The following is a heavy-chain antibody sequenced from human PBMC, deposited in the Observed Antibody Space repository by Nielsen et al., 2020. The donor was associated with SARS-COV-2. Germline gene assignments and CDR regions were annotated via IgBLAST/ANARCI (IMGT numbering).Heavy chain of an antibody. J-gene: IGHJ6*02. D-gene: IGHD3-10*01. CDR3: ARDSFVTMVRGVMKYYNYGMDV. CDR1: GYTFTSYG. Sequence: ASVKVSCKASGYTFTSYGISWVRQAPGQGLEWMGWISAYNGNTNYAQKLQGRVTMTTDTSTSTAYMELRSLRSDDTAVYYCARDSFVTMVRGVMKYYNYGMDVWGQGTTVTVSS. V-gene: IGHV1-18*01. CDR2: ISAYNGNT.